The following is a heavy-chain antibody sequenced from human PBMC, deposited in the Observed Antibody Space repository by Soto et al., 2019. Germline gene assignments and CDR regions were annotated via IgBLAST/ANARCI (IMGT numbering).Heavy chain of an antibody. CDR2: ISYDGSNK. CDR1: GFTFSSYA. V-gene: IGHV3-30-3*01. CDR3: ARKGIAVGGPPYGMDV. J-gene: IGHJ6*02. Sequence: QVQLVESGGGVVQPGRSLRLSCAASGFTFSSYAMHWVRQAPGKGLEWVAVISYDGSNKYYADSVKGRFTISRDNSKNTLYLQMNSLRAEDTAVYYCARKGIAVGGPPYGMDVWGQGTTVTVS. D-gene: IGHD6-19*01.